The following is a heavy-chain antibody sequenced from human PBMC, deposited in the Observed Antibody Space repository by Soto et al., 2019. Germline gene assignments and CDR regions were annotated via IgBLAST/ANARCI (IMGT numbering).Heavy chain of an antibody. V-gene: IGHV3-7*01. CDR3: ARWKSITIFGVVMEHNYYYYGMHV. J-gene: IGHJ6*02. Sequence: HPGGSLRLSCAASGFTFSSYWMSWVRQAPGKGLEWVANIKQGGSEKYYVDSVKGRFTVSRDNAKNSLYLQMNSLRAEDTAVYYCARWKSITIFGVVMEHNYYYYGMHVWGPGTTVTVYS. CDR2: IKQGGSEK. CDR1: GFTFSSYW. D-gene: IGHD3-3*01.